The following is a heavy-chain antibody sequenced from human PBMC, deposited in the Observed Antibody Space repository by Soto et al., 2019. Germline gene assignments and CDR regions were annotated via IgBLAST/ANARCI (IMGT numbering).Heavy chain of an antibody. Sequence: PSETLSLTCTVSGGSIISYYWSWIRQPPGKGLEWIGYIYYSGSTNYNPSLKSRVTISVDTSKNQFSLKLSSVTAADTAVYYCARDNGREQYYDSSGYWYYFDYWGQGTLVTVSS. D-gene: IGHD3-22*01. J-gene: IGHJ4*02. CDR3: ARDNGREQYYDSSGYWYYFDY. V-gene: IGHV4-59*01. CDR2: IYYSGST. CDR1: GGSIISYY.